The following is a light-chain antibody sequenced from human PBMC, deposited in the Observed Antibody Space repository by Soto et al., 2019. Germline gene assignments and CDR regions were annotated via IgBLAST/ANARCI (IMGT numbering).Light chain of an antibody. CDR3: QQHDTSPRT. CDR1: QSVSSNY. J-gene: IGKJ1*01. Sequence: EVMLTQSPGTLSLSPGERATLSCRASQSVSSNYLAWYQQKSGQAPSLLNYGASNRATGIPDRFSGSGSGTDFTLTIRRLEPEDFAVYYCQQHDTSPRTFGQGTKVEFK. V-gene: IGKV3-20*01. CDR2: GAS.